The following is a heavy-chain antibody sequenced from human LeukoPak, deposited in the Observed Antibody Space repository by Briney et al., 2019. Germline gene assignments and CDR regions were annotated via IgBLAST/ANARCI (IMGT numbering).Heavy chain of an antibody. J-gene: IGHJ4*02. D-gene: IGHD3-22*01. CDR1: GFTFSSYG. V-gene: IGHV3-23*01. CDR2: ISGSGGST. Sequence: GGSLRLSCAASGFTFSSYGMSWVRQAPGKGLEWVSAISGSGGSTYYADSVKGRFTISRDNSKNTLYLQMNSLRAEDTAVYYCANHRAKSWSSSGYPDYWGQGTLVTVSS. CDR3: ANHRAKSWSSSGYPDY.